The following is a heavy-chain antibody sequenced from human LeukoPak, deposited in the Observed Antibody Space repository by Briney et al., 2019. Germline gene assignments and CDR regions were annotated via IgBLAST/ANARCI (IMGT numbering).Heavy chain of an antibody. CDR1: GDSVSSNSAA. D-gene: IGHD3-16*01. CDR3: VWGFYYTGMDV. V-gene: IGHV6-1*01. J-gene: IGHJ6*02. Sequence: SQTLSLTCAISGDSVSSNSAAWNWLRQSPSRGLEWLGRTYCRSKWYNDYAISLKSRVTINADTSKKQFSLQLNSVTPEDTAAYYCVWGFYYTGMDVWGQGTTVTVSS. CDR2: TYCRSKWYN.